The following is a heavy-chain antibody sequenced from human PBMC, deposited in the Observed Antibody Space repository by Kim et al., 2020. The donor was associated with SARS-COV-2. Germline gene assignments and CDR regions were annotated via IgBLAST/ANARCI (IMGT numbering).Heavy chain of an antibody. CDR2: ISGDGRST. CDR3: AKPLVTVSTYLYYYGMDV. V-gene: IGHV3-23*01. D-gene: IGHD4-17*01. CDR1: GFTLSSYA. Sequence: GGSLRLSCAASGFTLSSYAMSWVRQAPGKGLEWVSAISGDGRSTAYAGSVRGRFSISKDNSKNTLFLQMSDLRADDTAIYYCAKPLVTVSTYLYYYGMDV. J-gene: IGHJ6*01.